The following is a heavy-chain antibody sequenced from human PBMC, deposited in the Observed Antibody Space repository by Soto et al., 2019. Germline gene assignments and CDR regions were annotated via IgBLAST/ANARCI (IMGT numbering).Heavy chain of an antibody. CDR2: VYHTGST. D-gene: IGHD3-22*01. V-gene: IGHV4-30-4*01. Sequence: TLAVTVTVSGGAISGDYYWNWIRQAPGKGLEWIGSVYHTGSTYRNPSIKSRGSISVDTSNNQFSLKLSSVTAADTAVYFCAREPYDITGNRIDSWGQGIPVTVTS. CDR3: AREPYDITGNRIDS. CDR1: GGAISGDYY. J-gene: IGHJ5*01.